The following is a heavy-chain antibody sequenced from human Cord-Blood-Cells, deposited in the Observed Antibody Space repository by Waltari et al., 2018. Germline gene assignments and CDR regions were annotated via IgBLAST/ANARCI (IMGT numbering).Heavy chain of an antibody. CDR3: ARGRAGPVGIEGFDY. J-gene: IGHJ4*02. Sequence: QVQLQQWGAGLLKPSETLSLTCAVYGGSFSGYYWSWIRQPPGKGLEWIGEINHSGSTNYNPSLKSRVTISVDTSKNQFSLKLSSVTAADTAVYYCARGRAGPVGIEGFDYWGQGTLVTVSS. V-gene: IGHV4-34*01. CDR1: GGSFSGYY. D-gene: IGHD2-21*01. CDR2: INHSGST.